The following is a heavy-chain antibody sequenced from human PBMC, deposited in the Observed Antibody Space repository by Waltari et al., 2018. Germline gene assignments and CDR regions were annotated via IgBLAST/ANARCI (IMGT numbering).Heavy chain of an antibody. V-gene: IGHV3-15*01. J-gene: IGHJ4*02. CDR1: GFTFSIAW. D-gene: IGHD2-8*02. CDR3: GDFTAFDY. Sequence: EVQLVESGGGLVEPGGSLRLSCAGSGFTFSIAWMHWVRQAPGKGLEWVGRIKSKINGGTTEYGAPVKGRFTISRDDSKNTVYLQMNSLKTEDTGVYYCGDFTAFDYWGQGSLVTVSS. CDR2: IKSKINGGTT.